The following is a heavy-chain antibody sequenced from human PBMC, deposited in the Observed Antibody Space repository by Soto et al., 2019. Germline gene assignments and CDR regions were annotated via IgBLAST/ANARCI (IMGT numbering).Heavy chain of an antibody. Sequence: QITLKESGPTLVKPTQTLTPTCAFSGFSLNITGMGVGWIRQPPGKALEWLALIYWDDDRRYSPSLKSRLTISRATSKAQVVLTMTNMDPVDTATYYCAHSTIWGSYRSPFHSWGQGTLVTVSS. CDR1: GFSLNITGMG. V-gene: IGHV2-5*02. D-gene: IGHD3-16*02. CDR2: IYWDDDR. CDR3: AHSTIWGSYRSPFHS. J-gene: IGHJ4*02.